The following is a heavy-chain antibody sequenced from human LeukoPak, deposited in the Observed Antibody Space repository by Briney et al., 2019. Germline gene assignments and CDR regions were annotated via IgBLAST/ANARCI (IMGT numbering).Heavy chain of an antibody. CDR3: ARAAVDTAMVNWFDP. Sequence: SGPTLVKPTQTLTLTCTFSGFSLSTSGVGVGWIRQPPGKALEWLALIYWDDDKRYSPSLKSRLTITKDTSKNQVVLTMTNMDPVDTATYYCARAAVDTAMVNWFDPWGQGTLVTVSS. CDR2: IYWDDDK. J-gene: IGHJ5*02. V-gene: IGHV2-5*02. CDR1: GFSLSTSGVG. D-gene: IGHD5-18*01.